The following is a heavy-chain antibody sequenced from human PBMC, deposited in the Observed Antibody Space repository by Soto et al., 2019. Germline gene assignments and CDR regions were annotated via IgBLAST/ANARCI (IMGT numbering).Heavy chain of an antibody. CDR2: ISSSSSYT. CDR3: ARDHHRYSGYDYVDY. V-gene: IGHV3-11*05. D-gene: IGHD5-12*01. CDR1: GFTFSDYY. Sequence: QVQLVESGGGLVKPGGSLRLSCVASGFTFSDYYMSWIRQAPGKGLEWVSYISSSSSYTNYADSVKGRFTISRDNAKNSLYLQMKRLRAEDTAVYYCARDHHRYSGYDYVDYWGQGTLVTVSS. J-gene: IGHJ4*02.